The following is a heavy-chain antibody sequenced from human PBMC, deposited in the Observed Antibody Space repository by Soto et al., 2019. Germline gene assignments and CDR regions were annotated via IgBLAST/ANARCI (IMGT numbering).Heavy chain of an antibody. J-gene: IGHJ6*02. Sequence: GGSLRLSCAASGFTFSSYAMSWVRQAPGKGLEWVSAISGSGGSTYYADSVKGQFTISRDNSKNTLYLQMNSLRAEDTAVYYCAKGLGVLPPATSAAYYYGMDVWGQGTTVTVSS. D-gene: IGHD2-2*01. CDR2: ISGSGGST. V-gene: IGHV3-23*01. CDR3: AKGLGVLPPATSAAYYYGMDV. CDR1: GFTFSSYA.